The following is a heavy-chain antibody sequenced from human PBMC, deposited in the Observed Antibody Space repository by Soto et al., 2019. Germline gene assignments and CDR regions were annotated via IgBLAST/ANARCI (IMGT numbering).Heavy chain of an antibody. J-gene: IGHJ4*02. CDR1: GFTFSPYA. CDR2: ISYDGTNK. V-gene: IGHV3-30-3*01. Sequence: VQLVESGGGVVQPGRSLRLSCAASGFTFSPYAMHWVRQAPGKGLEWVAIISYDGTNKYYADSVKGRFTISRDNSKNTLYLQMNSLRPEDTAVYHCARGGTRWLTIGDYWGQGTLVTVSS. D-gene: IGHD5-12*01. CDR3: ARGGTRWLTIGDY.